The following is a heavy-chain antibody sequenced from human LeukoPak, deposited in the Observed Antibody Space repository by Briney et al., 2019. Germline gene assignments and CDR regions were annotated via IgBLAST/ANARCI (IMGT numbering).Heavy chain of an antibody. D-gene: IGHD1-26*01. CDR3: AKGSLGGSYYPH. J-gene: IGHJ4*02. CDR2: ISGSGGST. CDR1: GFTFSNAW. V-gene: IGHV3-23*01. Sequence: GGSLRLSCAASGFTFSNAWMSWVRQAPGKGLEWVSAISGSGGSTYYADSVKGRFTISRDNSKNTLYLQMNSLRAEDTAVYYCAKGSLGGSYYPHWGQGTLVTVSS.